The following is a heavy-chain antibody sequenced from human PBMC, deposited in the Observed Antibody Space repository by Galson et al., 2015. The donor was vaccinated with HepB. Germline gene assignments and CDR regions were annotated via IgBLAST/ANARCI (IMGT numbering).Heavy chain of an antibody. J-gene: IGHJ3*02. D-gene: IGHD3-22*01. V-gene: IGHV3-7*03. Sequence: SLRLSCAASGFTFSNYWMNWVRQAPGKGLEWVASIKPDGTENSYVDSVKGRFIISRDNAKNPLDLQMNSLRAEDTAVYYCARAPLHYYDDNKQWWDAFDTWGQGTMVTVS. CDR1: GFTFSNYW. CDR2: IKPDGTEN. CDR3: ARAPLHYYDDNKQWWDAFDT.